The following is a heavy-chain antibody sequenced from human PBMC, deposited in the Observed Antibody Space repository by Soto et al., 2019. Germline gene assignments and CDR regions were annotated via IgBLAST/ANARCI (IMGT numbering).Heavy chain of an antibody. CDR1: GFTFDDYA. CDR3: AKDGAAAGTRYYYYYGMDV. J-gene: IGHJ6*02. V-gene: IGHV3-9*01. D-gene: IGHD6-13*01. CDR2: ISWNSGSI. Sequence: GGSLRLSCAASGFTFDDYAMHRVRQAPGKGLEWVSGISWNSGSIGYADSVKGRFTISRDNAKNSLYLQMNSLRAEDTALYYCAKDGAAAGTRYYYYYGMDVWGQGTTVTVSS.